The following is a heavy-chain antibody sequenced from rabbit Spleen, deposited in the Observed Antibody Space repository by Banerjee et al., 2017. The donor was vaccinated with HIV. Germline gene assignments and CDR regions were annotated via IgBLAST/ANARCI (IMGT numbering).Heavy chain of an antibody. D-gene: IGHD3-3*01. CDR2: IYAGSTGTT. CDR1: GFSFSSVHW. Sequence: QEQLVESGGGLVQPEGSLTLTCKASGFSFSSVHWIYWVRQAPGKGLEWIGTIYAGSTGTTDYASWAKGRFTISKTSSTTVTLQMTSLTAADTATYFCTRQSDLWGPGTLVTVS. CDR3: TRQSDL. J-gene: IGHJ4*01. V-gene: IGHV1S45*01.